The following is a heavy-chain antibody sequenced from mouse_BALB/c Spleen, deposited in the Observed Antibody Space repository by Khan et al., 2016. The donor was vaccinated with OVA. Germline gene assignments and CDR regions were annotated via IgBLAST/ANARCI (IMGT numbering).Heavy chain of an antibody. D-gene: IGHD3-2*02. CDR2: IYPGTDNT. J-gene: IGHJ2*01. CDR3: AREEALYYFDY. CDR1: GYIFTSYW. Sequence: VQLQQSGAELVRPGASVKLSCKTSGYIFTSYWIHWVKQRSGQGLEWIARIYPGTDNTYYNEKLKDKATLTADESSSTAYMQRSSLKSEDSAVYCCAREEALYYFDYWGQGTTLTVSS. V-gene: IGHV1S132*01.